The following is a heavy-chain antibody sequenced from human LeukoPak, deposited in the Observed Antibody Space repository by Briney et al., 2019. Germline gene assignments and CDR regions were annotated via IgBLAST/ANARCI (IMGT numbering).Heavy chain of an antibody. CDR3: AKAAVAGTDPRFFDY. J-gene: IGHJ4*02. Sequence: GGSLRLSCAASGFTVSSNYMSWVRQAPGKGLEWVSVIYSGGSTYYADSVKGRFTISRDNSKNTLYLQMNSLRAEDTAVYYCAKAAVAGTDPRFFDYWGQGTLVTVSS. CDR2: IYSGGST. CDR1: GFTVSSNY. D-gene: IGHD6-19*01. V-gene: IGHV3-53*01.